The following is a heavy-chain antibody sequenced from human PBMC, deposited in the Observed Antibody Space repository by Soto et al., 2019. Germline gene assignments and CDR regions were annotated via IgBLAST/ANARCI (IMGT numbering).Heavy chain of an antibody. V-gene: IGHV4-31*03. CDR2: IYYSGST. J-gene: IGHJ1*01. D-gene: IGHD3-16*01. CDR1: GGSISSGGYY. CDR3: ARQKNRYDRSPTYFQH. Sequence: QVQLQESGPGLVKPSQTLSLTCTVSGGSISSGGYYWSWIRQHPGKGLEWIGYIYYSGSTYYNPSLKSRVTISVDTSKNQFSLKLSSVTAADTAVYYCARQKNRYDRSPTYFQHWGQGTLVTVSS.